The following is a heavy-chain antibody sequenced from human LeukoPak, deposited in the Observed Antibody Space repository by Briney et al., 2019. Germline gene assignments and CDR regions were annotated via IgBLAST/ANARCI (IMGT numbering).Heavy chain of an antibody. V-gene: IGHV4-39*07. J-gene: IGHJ5*02. D-gene: IGHD3-16*01. CDR3: ARDWALSNWFDP. CDR1: GGSIGSSSYY. CDR2: IYYSGST. Sequence: SETLSVTCTVSGGSIGSSSYYWGWIRRPPGKGLEWIGSIYYSGSTYYNPSLKSRVTISVDTSKNQFSLKLSSVTAADTAVYYCARDWALSNWFDPWGQRTLVTVSS.